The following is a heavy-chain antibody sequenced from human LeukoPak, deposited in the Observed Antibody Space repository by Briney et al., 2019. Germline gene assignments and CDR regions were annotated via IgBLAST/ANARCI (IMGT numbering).Heavy chain of an antibody. CDR3: ARHVSAYSSGLPYYMDV. J-gene: IGHJ6*03. V-gene: IGHV4-59*08. CDR1: GGSISSYY. CDR2: IYYSGST. D-gene: IGHD6-19*01. Sequence: SETLSLTCTVPGGSISSYYWSWIRQPPGKGLEWIGYIYYSGSTNYNPSLKSRVTISVDTSKNQFSLKLSSVTAADTTVYYCARHVSAYSSGLPYYMDVWGKGTTVTVSS.